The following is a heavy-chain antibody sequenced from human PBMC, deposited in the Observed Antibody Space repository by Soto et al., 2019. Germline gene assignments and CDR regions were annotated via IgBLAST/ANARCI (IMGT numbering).Heavy chain of an antibody. CDR2: INHSGST. CDR3: ARSPDSSGYYPRRYYYGMDV. D-gene: IGHD3-22*01. V-gene: IGHV4-34*01. J-gene: IGHJ6*02. Sequence: LSLTCAVYGGSFSGYYWSWIRQPPGKGLEWIGEINHSGSTNYNPSLKSRVTISVDTSKNQFSLKLSSVTAADTAVYYCARSPDSSGYYPRRYYYGMDVWGQGTTVTVSS. CDR1: GGSFSGYY.